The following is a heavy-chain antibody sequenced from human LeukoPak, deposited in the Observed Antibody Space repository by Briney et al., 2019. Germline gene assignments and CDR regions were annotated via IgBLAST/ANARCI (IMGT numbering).Heavy chain of an antibody. V-gene: IGHV3-23*01. J-gene: IGHJ3*02. CDR1: GFTFSSYG. CDR2: ISGSGGST. CDR3: AKGSVPVVAMNAFEI. D-gene: IGHD2-2*01. Sequence: GGSLRLSCAASGFTFSSYGMSWVRQAPGKGLEWVSAISGSGGSTYYADSVKGRFTISRDNSKNTLFLQMNSLRAEDTAVYYCAKGSVPVVAMNAFEIWGQGTMVTVSS.